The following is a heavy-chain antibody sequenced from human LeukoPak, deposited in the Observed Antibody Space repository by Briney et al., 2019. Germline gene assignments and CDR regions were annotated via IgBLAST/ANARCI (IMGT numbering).Heavy chain of an antibody. Sequence: PSETLSLTCSVSGSSITIVSYWACIRQAPEKGLEWIWSLSHSEATHHNPSLTSRLSTSVDTCNNGLSLTLRSVTAADTAVYYCARVGSSNSHYDYWGAGTLVTVSS. J-gene: IGHJ4*02. D-gene: IGHD3-10*01. V-gene: IGHV4-38-2*02. CDR3: ARVGSSNSHYDY. CDR2: LSHSEAT. CDR1: GSSITIVSY.